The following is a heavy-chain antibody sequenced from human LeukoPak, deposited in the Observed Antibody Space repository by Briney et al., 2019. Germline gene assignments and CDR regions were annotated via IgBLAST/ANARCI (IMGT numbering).Heavy chain of an antibody. CDR2: ISSSSSFI. CDR3: ARDPPGIGGVED. J-gene: IGHJ4*02. CDR1: GFTFSSYS. Sequence: GGSLRLSCAASGFTFSSYSMNWVRQAPGKGLEWVSSISSSSSFIYYADSLKGRFTISRDNAKNSLYLQMNSLRAEDTAVYYCARDPPGIGGVEDWGQGTLVTVSS. D-gene: IGHD1-26*01. V-gene: IGHV3-21*01.